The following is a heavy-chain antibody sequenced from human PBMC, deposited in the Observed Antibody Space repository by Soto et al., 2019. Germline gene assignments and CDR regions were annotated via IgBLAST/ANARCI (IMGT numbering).Heavy chain of an antibody. CDR1: GFSFSGSS. D-gene: IGHD5-12*01. J-gene: IGHJ4*02. Sequence: GGSLRLSCAASGFSFSGSSMYWVRQASGKGLEWVGRIRSKAYSYATAYGASLKGRFSIFRDDTKNTAYLQINSLKSEDTAVYYCLTSIREATRDFDYWGQGTLVTVSS. CDR3: LTSIREATRDFDY. CDR2: IRSKAYSYAT. V-gene: IGHV3-73*01.